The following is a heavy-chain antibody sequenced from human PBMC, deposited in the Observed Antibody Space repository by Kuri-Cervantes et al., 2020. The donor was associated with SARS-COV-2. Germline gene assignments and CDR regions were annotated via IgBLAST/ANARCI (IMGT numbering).Heavy chain of an antibody. J-gene: IGHJ4*02. V-gene: IGHV1-8*01. D-gene: IGHD3-22*01. CDR3: ARVKDYDSSGPSPNFDY. CDR2: MNPSGGST. CDR1: GYTFTSYD. Sequence: ASVKVSCKASGYTFTSYDINWVRQATGQGLEWMGWMNPSGGSTSYAQKFQGRVTMTRDTSTSTAYMELSSLRSEDTAVYYCARVKDYDSSGPSPNFDYWGQGTLVTVSS.